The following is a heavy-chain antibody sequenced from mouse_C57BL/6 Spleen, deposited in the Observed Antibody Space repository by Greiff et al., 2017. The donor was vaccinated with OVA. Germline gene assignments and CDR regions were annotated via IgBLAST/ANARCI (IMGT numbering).Heavy chain of an antibody. CDR1: GFTFSDAW. D-gene: IGHD1-1*01. V-gene: IGHV6-6*01. CDR3: TGGSSLAY. J-gene: IGHJ3*01. CDR2: IRNKANNHAT. Sequence: EVQLVESGGGLVQPGGSMKLSCAASGFTFSDAWMDWVRQSPEQGLEWVAEIRNKANNHATYYAESVKGRFTISRDDSKSSVYLQMNSLRAEDTGIYYCTGGSSLAYWGQGTLVTVSA.